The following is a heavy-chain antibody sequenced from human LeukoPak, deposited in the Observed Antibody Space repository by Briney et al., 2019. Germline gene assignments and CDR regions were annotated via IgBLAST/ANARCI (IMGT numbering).Heavy chain of an antibody. CDR1: GYSISSGYY. CDR3: AREAVGATDGWFDP. V-gene: IGHV4-38-2*02. J-gene: IGHJ5*02. Sequence: SETLSLTCTVSGYSISSGYYWGWIRQPPGKGLEWIGSIYHSGSTYYNPSLKSRITISVDTSKNQFSLKLSSVTAADTAVYYCAREAVGATDGWFDPWGQGTLVTVSS. D-gene: IGHD1-26*01. CDR2: IYHSGST.